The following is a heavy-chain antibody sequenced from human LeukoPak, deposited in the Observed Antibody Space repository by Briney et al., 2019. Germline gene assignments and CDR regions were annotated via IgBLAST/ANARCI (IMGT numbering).Heavy chain of an antibody. CDR2: GYYSGTT. Sequence: PSETLSLTCAVYGGSFSSYYWSWIRQPPGKGLEWIGYGYYSGTTNYNPSLKSRVTISVDTSKNQFSLKVTSVTAADTAVYYCARHRGGASWENWFDPWGQGTLVIVSS. CDR1: GGSFSSYY. CDR3: ARHRGGASWENWFDP. J-gene: IGHJ5*02. V-gene: IGHV4-59*08. D-gene: IGHD2-15*01.